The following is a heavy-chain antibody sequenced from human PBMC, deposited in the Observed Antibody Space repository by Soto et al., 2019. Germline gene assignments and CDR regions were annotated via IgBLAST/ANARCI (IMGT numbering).Heavy chain of an antibody. CDR1: GGTFSSYA. V-gene: IGHV1-69*06. J-gene: IGHJ6*02. CDR3: ARGDYYGSGSYYTDYYYGMDV. Sequence: SVKVSCKASGGTFSSYAISWVRQAPGQGLEWMGGIIPIFGTANYAQKFQGRVTITADKSTSTAYMELSSLRSEDTAVYYCARGDYYGSGSYYTDYYYGMDVRGQGTTGTVSS. CDR2: IIPIFGTA. D-gene: IGHD3-10*01.